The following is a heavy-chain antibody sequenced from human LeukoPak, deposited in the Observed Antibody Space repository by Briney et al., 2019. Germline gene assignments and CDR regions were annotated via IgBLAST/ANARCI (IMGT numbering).Heavy chain of an antibody. Sequence: ASVKVSCKASGYTFTSYGISWVRQAPGQGLEWMGWISAYNGNTNYAQKLQGRVTMTTDTSTSTAYMELRSLRSDDTAVYYCARDQGYCSSTSCPKVDAFDIWGQGTMVTVSS. CDR2: ISAYNGNT. CDR1: GYTFTSYG. D-gene: IGHD2-2*01. CDR3: ARDQGYCSSTSCPKVDAFDI. V-gene: IGHV1-18*01. J-gene: IGHJ3*02.